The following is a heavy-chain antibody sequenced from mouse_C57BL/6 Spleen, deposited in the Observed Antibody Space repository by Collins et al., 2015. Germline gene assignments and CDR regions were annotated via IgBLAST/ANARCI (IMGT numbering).Heavy chain of an antibody. CDR1: GYTFTDYY. Sequence: EVQLQQSGPELVKPGASVKISCKASGYTFTDYYMNWVKQSHGKSLEWIGDINPNNGGTSYNQKFKGKATLTVDKSSSTAYMELRSLTSGDSAVYYCARSPKYYYAMDYWGQGTSVTVSS. CDR2: INPNNGGT. CDR3: ARSPKYYYAMDY. J-gene: IGHJ4*01. V-gene: IGHV1-26*01.